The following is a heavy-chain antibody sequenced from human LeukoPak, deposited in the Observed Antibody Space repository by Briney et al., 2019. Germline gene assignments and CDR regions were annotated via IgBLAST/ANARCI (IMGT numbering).Heavy chain of an antibody. D-gene: IGHD2-2*01. CDR3: ARGDCSSSSCSGFYGMDV. Sequence: GGSLRLSCAASGFTVSNNYMTWVRQAPGKGLEWVSVIFSGGITYYADSVKGRFTVSRDNSKNTLYMELNSLRAEDTAVYYCARGDCSSSSCSGFYGMDVWGQGTTVTVSS. J-gene: IGHJ6*02. CDR1: GFTVSNNY. V-gene: IGHV3-53*01. CDR2: IFSGGIT.